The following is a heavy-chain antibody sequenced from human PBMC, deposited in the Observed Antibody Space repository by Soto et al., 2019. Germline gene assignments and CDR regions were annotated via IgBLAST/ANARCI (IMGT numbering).Heavy chain of an antibody. J-gene: IGHJ4*02. CDR1: GFTFNNYA. D-gene: IGHD6-13*01. V-gene: IGHV3-23*01. CDR3: AKAGGAAGTGDYFDY. CDR2: ISGSAGST. Sequence: GGSLRLSCAASGFTFNNYAINWVRQSPGKGLEWVSVISGSAGSTDYADSVKGRFTITSDNSKNTLYLQMSSLRAEDTAVYYCAKAGGAAGTGDYFDYWGQGTLVTVSS.